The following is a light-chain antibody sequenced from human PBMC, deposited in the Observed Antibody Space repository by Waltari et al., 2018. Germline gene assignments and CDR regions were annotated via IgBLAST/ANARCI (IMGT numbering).Light chain of an antibody. CDR1: SYDACGCHL. Sequence: QSALTQPAPVSGSPAPSITTPCTGPSYDACGCHLVSWYQQSSGKAPKLIIYEVHKLPSGVSSRFSASRSGNTASLTISGLQSEDEANYYCCSYAGTTSWVFGGGTKVTV. CDR3: CSYAGTTSWV. V-gene: IGLV2-23*02. J-gene: IGLJ3*02. CDR2: EVH.